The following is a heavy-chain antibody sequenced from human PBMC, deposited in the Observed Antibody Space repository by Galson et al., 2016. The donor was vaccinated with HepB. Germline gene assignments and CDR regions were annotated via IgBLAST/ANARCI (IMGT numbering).Heavy chain of an antibody. V-gene: IGHV4-34*01. CDR2: ITHSGNT. J-gene: IGHJ4*02. CDR1: GGSLRGYY. D-gene: IGHD1-26*01. Sequence: SETLSLTCAVYGGSLRGYYWSWIRQPPGKGLEWIGEITHSGNTNYTPSLKSRVTMTVDASKNQFSLTLRSATAADTALYFCARISLRVGQDYWGQGTLVTVFS. CDR3: ARISLRVGQDY.